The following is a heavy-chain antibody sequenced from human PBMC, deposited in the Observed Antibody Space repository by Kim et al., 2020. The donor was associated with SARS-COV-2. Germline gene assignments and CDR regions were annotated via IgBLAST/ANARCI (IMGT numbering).Heavy chain of an antibody. J-gene: IGHJ3*02. Sequence: ADSVKGRFTISRDNAKNTLYLQMNSLRAEDTAVYYCARGSSGSYPRAFDIWGQGTTVTVSS. CDR3: ARGSSGSYPRAFDI. V-gene: IGHV3-74*01. D-gene: IGHD1-26*01.